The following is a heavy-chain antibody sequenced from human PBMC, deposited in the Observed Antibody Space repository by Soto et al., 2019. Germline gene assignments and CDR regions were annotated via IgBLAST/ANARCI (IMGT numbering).Heavy chain of an antibody. CDR1: GYTLTGYY. CDR3: ARGPLLMYYYDSSGYSHDAFDI. D-gene: IGHD3-22*01. V-gene: IGHV1-2*04. CDR2: INPNSGGT. J-gene: IGHJ3*02. Sequence: ASVKVSCKASGYTLTGYYMHWVRQAPGQGLEWMGWINPNSGGTNYAQKFQGWVTMTRDTSISTAYMELSRLRSDDTAVYYCARGPLLMYYYDSSGYSHDAFDIWGQGTMVTVS.